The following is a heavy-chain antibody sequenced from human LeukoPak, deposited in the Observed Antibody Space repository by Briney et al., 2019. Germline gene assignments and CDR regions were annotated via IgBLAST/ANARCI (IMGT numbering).Heavy chain of an antibody. CDR2: IYHSGST. J-gene: IGHJ4*02. D-gene: IGHD3-22*01. Sequence: SETLSLTCAVSGGSISSGGYSWSWIRQPPGKGLEWIGYIYHSGSTHYNPSLKSRVTISVDRSKNQFSLKLSSVTAADTAVYYCARAQWLALFDFWGQGTLVTVSS. CDR1: GGSISSGGYS. CDR3: ARAQWLALFDF. V-gene: IGHV4-30-2*01.